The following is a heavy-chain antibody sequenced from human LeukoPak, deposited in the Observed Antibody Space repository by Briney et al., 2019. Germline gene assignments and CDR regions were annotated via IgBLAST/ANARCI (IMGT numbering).Heavy chain of an antibody. CDR3: AKAADSFYYDSSGFPYFDN. J-gene: IGHJ4*02. CDR1: GFTFSAYA. CDR2: IGSDNKP. Sequence: PGGSLRLSCEASGFTFSAYAMTWVRQAPGQGLEWVSSIGSDNKPHYSESVKGRFTISRDSSKNTLYLQMNSLRAEDTAVYYCAKAADSFYYDSSGFPYFDNWGQGTLVTVSS. V-gene: IGHV3-23*05. D-gene: IGHD3-22*01.